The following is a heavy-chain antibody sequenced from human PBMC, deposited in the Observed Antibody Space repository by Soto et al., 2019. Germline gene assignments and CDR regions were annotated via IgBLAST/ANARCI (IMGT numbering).Heavy chain of an antibody. J-gene: IGHJ4*02. V-gene: IGHV3-48*02. CDR1: GFTFSSYS. CDR2: ISSSSSTI. CDR3: ARMGYYDSSGYQPY. D-gene: IGHD3-22*01. Sequence: GGSLRLSCTASGFTFSSYSRNWVRQAPGKGLEWVSYISSSSSTIYYADSVKGRFTISRDNAKNSLYLQMNSLRDEDTAVYYCARMGYYDSSGYQPYWGQGTLVTVSS.